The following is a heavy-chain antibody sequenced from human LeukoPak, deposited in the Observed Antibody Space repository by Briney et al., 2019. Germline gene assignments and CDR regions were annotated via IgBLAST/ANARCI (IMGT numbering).Heavy chain of an antibody. V-gene: IGHV4-4*07. CDR2: IYTSGST. Sequence: PSETLSLTCTVSGGSISSYYWSWIRQPAGKGLEWIGRIYTSGSTNYNPSLKSRVTMSVDASKNQFSLKLSSVTAADTAVYYCALTLVRYSYEDYWGQGTLVTVSS. CDR1: GGSISSYY. CDR3: ALTLVRYSYEDY. J-gene: IGHJ4*02. D-gene: IGHD5-18*01.